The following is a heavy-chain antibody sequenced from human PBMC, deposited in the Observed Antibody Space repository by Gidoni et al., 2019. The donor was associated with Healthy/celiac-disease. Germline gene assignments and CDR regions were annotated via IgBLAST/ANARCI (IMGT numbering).Heavy chain of an antibody. V-gene: IGHV3-23*01. D-gene: IGHD5-12*01. CDR2: ISGSGGST. Sequence: EVQLLESGGGLVQPGGSLRLSCAASGFTFSSYAMRWVRQAPGKGLEWVSAISGSGGSTYYADSVKGRFTISRDNSKNTLYLQMNSLRAEDTAVYYCASTPGMATTYFFDYWGQGTLVTVSS. J-gene: IGHJ4*02. CDR3: ASTPGMATTYFFDY. CDR1: GFTFSSYA.